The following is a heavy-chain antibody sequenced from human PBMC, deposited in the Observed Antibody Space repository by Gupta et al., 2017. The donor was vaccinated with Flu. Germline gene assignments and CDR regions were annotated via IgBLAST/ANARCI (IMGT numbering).Heavy chain of an antibody. CDR3: AREVLMSTPVGTYYYFMDV. J-gene: IGHJ6*03. V-gene: IGHV1-2*06. Sequence: QGLEWMGRIKPNSGGTNYAQQFQGRVSMTRDTSISTAYMELRSLTSDDTAIYYCAREVLMSTPVGTYYYFMDVWGKGTTVTVSS. D-gene: IGHD1-26*01. CDR2: IKPNSGGT.